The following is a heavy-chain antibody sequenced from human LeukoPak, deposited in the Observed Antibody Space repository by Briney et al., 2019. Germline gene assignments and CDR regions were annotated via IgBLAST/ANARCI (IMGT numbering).Heavy chain of an antibody. CDR1: GFTFSSYN. CDR3: ARELNWNLDY. CDR2: ITSSSSMI. J-gene: IGHJ4*02. Sequence: GGSLRLSCAASGFTFSSYNMNWVRQAPGKGLEWVSYITSSSSMIYYADSVKGRFTISRDNAKNSLYLQMNSLRAEDTAVYYCARELNWNLDYWGQGTLVTVSS. V-gene: IGHV3-48*01. D-gene: IGHD1-1*01.